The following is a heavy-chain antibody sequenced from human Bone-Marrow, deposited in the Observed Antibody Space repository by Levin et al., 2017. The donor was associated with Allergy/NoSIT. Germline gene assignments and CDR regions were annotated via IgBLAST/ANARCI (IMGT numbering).Heavy chain of an antibody. D-gene: IGHD3-3*01. CDR1: GYIFSDYY. Sequence: VASVKVSCKASGYIFSDYYIHWVRQAPGQGFEWMGWINPNSGGTSYAQKFQGRVTLTRDTPIETAYTGLSSLRSDDTAMYYCARVDDDFWAGSMDVWGPGTTVTVSS. CDR3: ARVDDDFWAGSMDV. CDR2: INPNSGGT. V-gene: IGHV1-2*02. J-gene: IGHJ6*02.